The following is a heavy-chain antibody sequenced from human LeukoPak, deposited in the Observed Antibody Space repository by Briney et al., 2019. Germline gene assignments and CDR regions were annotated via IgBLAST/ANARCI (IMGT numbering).Heavy chain of an antibody. V-gene: IGHV3-23*01. J-gene: IGHJ4*02. D-gene: IGHD2-8*01. CDR3: ARGMVYAIGLDY. CDR2: INSYGDST. Sequence: GGSLRLSCAASGFPFSTYAMSWVRQAPGKGLEWVSTINSYGDSTYYADSVKGRFTISRDNSKSTLYLQMNSLRAEDTAVYYCARGMVYAIGLDYWGQGTLVTVSS. CDR1: GFPFSTYA.